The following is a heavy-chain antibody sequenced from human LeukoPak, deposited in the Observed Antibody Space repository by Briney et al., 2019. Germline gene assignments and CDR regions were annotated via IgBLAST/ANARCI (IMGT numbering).Heavy chain of an antibody. J-gene: IGHJ1*01. Sequence: GRSLRLSCTAPGSTFGDCAMSWARQAPGKGLEWVGFIRSKAYGGTTECAASVKGRFTISRDDYKSVAYLQMNSLKTEDTAVYYCTTYSGRYYGAAEYFLHWGQGTLVSVSS. V-gene: IGHV3-49*04. CDR2: IRSKAYGGTT. CDR3: TTYSGRYYGAAEYFLH. CDR1: GSTFGDCA. D-gene: IGHD1-26*01.